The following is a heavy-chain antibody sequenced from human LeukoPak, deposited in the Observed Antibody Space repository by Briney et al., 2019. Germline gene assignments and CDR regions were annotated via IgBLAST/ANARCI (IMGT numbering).Heavy chain of an antibody. D-gene: IGHD2-15*01. CDR1: GYTLTAYY. CDR2: INPNSGGT. Sequence: ASVKVSCKASGYTLTAYYIYWVRQAPGQGLEWMGRINPNSGGTDYAQNFQGRVTMTRDTSISTAYMELSRLRSDDTAVYYCERGYYSGCTCYLVGNWLQPWGRGPLVTVSS. CDR3: ERGYYSGCTCYLVGNWLQP. J-gene: IGHJ4*02. V-gene: IGHV1-2*06.